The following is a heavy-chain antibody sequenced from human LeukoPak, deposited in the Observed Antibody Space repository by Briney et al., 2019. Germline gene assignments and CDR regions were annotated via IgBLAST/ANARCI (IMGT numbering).Heavy chain of an antibody. Sequence: GRSLRLSCAASGFTFSSYAMHWVRQAPGKGLEWVAVISYDGSNKYYADSVKGRFTISRDNSKNTLYLQMNSLRAEDTAVYYCARDSYSSSSFPDYWGQGTLVTVSS. CDR1: GFTFSSYA. V-gene: IGHV3-30-3*01. CDR2: ISYDGSNK. CDR3: ARDSYSSSSFPDY. D-gene: IGHD6-6*01. J-gene: IGHJ4*02.